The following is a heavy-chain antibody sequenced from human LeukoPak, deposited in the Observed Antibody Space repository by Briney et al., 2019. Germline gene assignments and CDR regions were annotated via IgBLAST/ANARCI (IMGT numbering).Heavy chain of an antibody. CDR1: GFRLTSYW. J-gene: IGHJ6*02. Sequence: GESLKISCKFSGFRLTSYWIGWVRQMPGRGLEWMGIIYPFNSDIRNSPSFQGQVTISVDKSISTAYLHWSSLKASDTAMYYCARRSVGYGMDVWGQGTTVTVSS. CDR2: IYPFNSDI. CDR3: ARRSVGYGMDV. V-gene: IGHV5-51*01.